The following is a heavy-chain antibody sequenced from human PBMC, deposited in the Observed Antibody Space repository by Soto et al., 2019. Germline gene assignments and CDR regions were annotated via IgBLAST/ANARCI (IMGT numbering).Heavy chain of an antibody. CDR2: IYYTGST. V-gene: IGHV4-61*01. CDR3: ARTVIGGFEY. Sequence: SETLSLTCSVSGGSVSGGNYYWSWIRQPPGKGLEWIGYIYYTGSTNYNPSLKSRVTISVDTSKNQFSLKLSSVTAADTAVYYCARTVIGGFEYWGQGTLVTVSS. D-gene: IGHD3-16*02. J-gene: IGHJ4*02. CDR1: GGSVSGGNYY.